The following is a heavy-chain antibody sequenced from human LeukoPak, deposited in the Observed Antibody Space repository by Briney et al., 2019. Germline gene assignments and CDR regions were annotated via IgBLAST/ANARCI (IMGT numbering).Heavy chain of an antibody. J-gene: IGHJ4*02. CDR3: AKGQYQLLVFDF. V-gene: IGHV3-23*01. CDR2: ISGSGGGT. CDR1: GFHHSSHA. D-gene: IGHD2-2*01. Sequence: GGSLTHSRAASGFHHSSHAIRWFRPPPARGLAGVSAISGSGGGTYYADSVKGRFSISRDNSKNTLYLQMNSLRADDTAVYYCAKGQYQLLVFDFWGQGSLVTVSS.